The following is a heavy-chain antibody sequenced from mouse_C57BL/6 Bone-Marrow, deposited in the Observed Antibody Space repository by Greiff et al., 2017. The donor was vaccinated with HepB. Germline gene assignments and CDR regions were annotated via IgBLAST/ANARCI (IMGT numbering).Heavy chain of an antibody. Sequence: QVQLQQPGAELVKPGASVKLSCKASGYTFTSYWMHWVKQRPGQGLEWIGMIHPNSGSTNYNEKFKSKATLTVDKSSSTAYMQLSSLTSEDSAVYYCARSIYDDYPWFAYRGQGTLVTVSA. CDR2: IHPNSGST. CDR3: ARSIYDDYPWFAY. CDR1: GYTFTSYW. J-gene: IGHJ3*01. D-gene: IGHD2-4*01. V-gene: IGHV1-64*01.